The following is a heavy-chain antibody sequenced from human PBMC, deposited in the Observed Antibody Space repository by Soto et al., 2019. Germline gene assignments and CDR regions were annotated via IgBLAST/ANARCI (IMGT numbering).Heavy chain of an antibody. Sequence: SETLSLTCTVSGGSISSGDYYWSWIRQPPGKGLEWIGYIYYSGSTYYNPSLKSRVTISVDTSKNQFSLKLSSVTAADTAVYYCARKSYYYDSSGPGDAFDIWGQGTMVT. CDR3: ARKSYYYDSSGPGDAFDI. D-gene: IGHD3-22*01. V-gene: IGHV4-30-4*01. J-gene: IGHJ3*02. CDR2: IYYSGST. CDR1: GGSISSGDYY.